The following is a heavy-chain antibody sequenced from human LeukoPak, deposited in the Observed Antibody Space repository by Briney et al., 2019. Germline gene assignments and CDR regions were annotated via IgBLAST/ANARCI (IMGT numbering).Heavy chain of an antibody. Sequence: ASVKVSCKASGYTFTSYGMSWVRQAPGQGLEWMGWISAYNGNTNYAQKLQGRVTMTTDTSTSTAYMELRSLRSDDTAVYYCASAGFWSGLGAFDIWGQGTMVTVSS. J-gene: IGHJ3*02. CDR3: ASAGFWSGLGAFDI. D-gene: IGHD3-3*01. CDR2: ISAYNGNT. V-gene: IGHV1-18*01. CDR1: GYTFTSYG.